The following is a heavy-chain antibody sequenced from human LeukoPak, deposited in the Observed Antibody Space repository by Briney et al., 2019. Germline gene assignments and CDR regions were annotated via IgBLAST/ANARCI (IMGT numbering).Heavy chain of an antibody. J-gene: IGHJ4*02. CDR1: GGTFSSYA. CDR3: ARASSADNGFDY. D-gene: IGHD6-6*01. V-gene: IGHV1-69*13. Sequence: ASVKVSCKASGGTFSSYAISWVRQAPGQGLEWMGGIIPIFGTANYAQKFQGRVTITADESTSTAYMELSSLRSEDTAAYYCARASSADNGFDYWGQGTLVTVSS. CDR2: IIPIFGTA.